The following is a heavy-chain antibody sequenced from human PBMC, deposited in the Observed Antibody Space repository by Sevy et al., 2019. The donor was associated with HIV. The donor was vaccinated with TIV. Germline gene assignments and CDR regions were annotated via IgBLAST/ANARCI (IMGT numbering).Heavy chain of an antibody. Sequence: GGYLRLSCAASGFTFSNYYMSWIRQAPGKGLEWVSYSSSSGSTVSYGDSVRGRFTISRDNAKNTVSLQMNSLRAEDTAVYYCARRYGSFGFDNWGQGTLVTVSS. CDR1: GFTFSNYY. D-gene: IGHD3-10*01. CDR3: ARRYGSFGFDN. CDR2: SSSSGSTV. J-gene: IGHJ4*01. V-gene: IGHV3-11*01.